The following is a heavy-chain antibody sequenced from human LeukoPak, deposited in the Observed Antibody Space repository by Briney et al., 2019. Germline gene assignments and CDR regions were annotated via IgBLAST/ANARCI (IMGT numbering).Heavy chain of an antibody. J-gene: IGHJ4*02. Sequence: SETLSLTYTVSGGSISTYYWSWIRQPPGKGLEWIGYIYYSGSTNYNPSLKSRVTMSIDTSKKHFSLKLSSVTAADTAVYYCAREGGGYYYFDYWGQGTLVTVSS. V-gene: IGHV4-59*01. CDR3: AREGGGYYYFDY. CDR2: IYYSGST. CDR1: GGSISTYY. D-gene: IGHD3-10*01.